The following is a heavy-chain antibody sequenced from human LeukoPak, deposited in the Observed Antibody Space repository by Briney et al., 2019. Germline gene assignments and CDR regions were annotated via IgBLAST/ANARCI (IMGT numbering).Heavy chain of an antibody. CDR1: GYTFTGYY. CDR3: ARVYDRFYWYFDL. Sequence: ASVKVSCKASGYTFTGYYMHWVRQAPGQGLEWMGWISAYNGNTNYAQKLQGRVTMTTDTSTSTAYMELRSLRSDDTAVYYCARVYDRFYWYFDLWGRGTLVTVSS. D-gene: IGHD3-3*01. V-gene: IGHV1-18*04. J-gene: IGHJ2*01. CDR2: ISAYNGNT.